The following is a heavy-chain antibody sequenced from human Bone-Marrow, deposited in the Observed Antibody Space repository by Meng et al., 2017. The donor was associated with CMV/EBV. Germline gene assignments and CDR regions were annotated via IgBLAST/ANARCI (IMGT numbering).Heavy chain of an antibody. V-gene: IGHV1-2*02. CDR1: GYTFTGYY. J-gene: IGHJ1*01. Sequence: ASVKVSCKASGYTFTGYYMHWVRQAPGQGLEWMGWINPNSGGTNYAQKFQGRVTMTWDTSISTAYMELSSLRSEDTAVYYCARAGSYYGGKANFQHWGQGTLVTVSS. D-gene: IGHD4-23*01. CDR2: INPNSGGT. CDR3: ARAGSYYGGKANFQH.